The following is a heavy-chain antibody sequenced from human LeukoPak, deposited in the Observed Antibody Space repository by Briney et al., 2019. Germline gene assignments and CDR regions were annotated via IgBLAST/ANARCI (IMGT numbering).Heavy chain of an antibody. CDR1: GYTFTGYY. CDR2: INPNSGGT. CDR3: ARAGGWYQLLFWFDP. Sequence: GASVKVSCKASGYTFTGYYLHWVGQAPGQGLEWMGRINPNSGGTDYAQKFQGRVTMTRDTSISTAYMELSRLRSDDTAVYYCARAGGWYQLLFWFDPWGQGTLVTVSS. D-gene: IGHD2-2*01. J-gene: IGHJ5*02. V-gene: IGHV1-2*06.